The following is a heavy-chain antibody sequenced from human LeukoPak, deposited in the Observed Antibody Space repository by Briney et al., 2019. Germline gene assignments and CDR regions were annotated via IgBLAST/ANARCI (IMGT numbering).Heavy chain of an antibody. CDR2: INPNSGGT. CDR1: GYTFTGYY. J-gene: IGHJ4*02. Sequence: ASVKVSCKASGYTFTGYYMHWVRQAPGQGLEWMGWINPNSGGTNYAQKFQGRVTMTRDTSISTAYMELSRLRSDDTAVYYCARGQTGDFWSGYRVDYWGQGTLVTVSS. V-gene: IGHV1-2*02. CDR3: ARGQTGDFWSGYRVDY. D-gene: IGHD3-3*01.